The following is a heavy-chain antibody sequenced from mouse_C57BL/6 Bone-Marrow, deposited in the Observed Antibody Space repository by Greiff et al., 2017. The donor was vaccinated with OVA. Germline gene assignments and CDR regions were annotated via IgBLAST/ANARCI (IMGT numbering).Heavy chain of an antibody. D-gene: IGHD3-3*01. CDR3: ARGTSCDY. CDR2: IYPYNGGS. CDR1: GYSFTGYY. V-gene: IGHV1-31*01. Sequence: EVQLQESGPELVKPGASVKISCKASGYSFTGYYMHWVKQSHGNILDWIGYIYPYNGGSSYNQKFKGKATLTVDKSSSTAYRELGRQTSEESAVYDCARGTSCDYWGQGTTLTVSS. J-gene: IGHJ2*01.